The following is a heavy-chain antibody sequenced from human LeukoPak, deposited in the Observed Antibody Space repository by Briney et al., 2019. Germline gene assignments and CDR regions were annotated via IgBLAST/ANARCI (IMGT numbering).Heavy chain of an antibody. J-gene: IGHJ4*02. Sequence: PGGSLRLSCAASGFTVSSNYMSWVRQAPGKWLEWVSVIYSGGSTYYADSVKGRFTISRDNSKNTLYLQMNSLRAEDTAVYYCARAHSSVLVNWGQGTLVTVSS. CDR3: ARAHSSVLVN. V-gene: IGHV3-66*02. D-gene: IGHD2-21*01. CDR1: GFTVSSNY. CDR2: IYSGGST.